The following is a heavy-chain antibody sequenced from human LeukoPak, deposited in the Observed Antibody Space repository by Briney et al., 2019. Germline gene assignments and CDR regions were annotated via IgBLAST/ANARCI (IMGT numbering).Heavy chain of an antibody. CDR1: GGSISSYY. Sequence: PSETLSLTCTVSGGSISSYYWSWIRQPPGKGLEWIGYIYDSGSTNYNPSLKSRVTISVDTSKNQFSLKLSSVTAADTAVYYCARVRSSSVAGSVVRDDAFDIWGQGTMVTVSS. D-gene: IGHD3-22*01. J-gene: IGHJ3*02. CDR3: ARVRSSSVAGSVVRDDAFDI. CDR2: IYDSGST. V-gene: IGHV4-59*01.